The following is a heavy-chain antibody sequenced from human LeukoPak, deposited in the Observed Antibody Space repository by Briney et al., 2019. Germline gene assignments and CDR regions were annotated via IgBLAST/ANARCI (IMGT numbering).Heavy chain of an antibody. CDR2: IYYSGST. CDR1: GGSISSSSYY. CDR3: ASFHLWFGELLVLVSSSIDY. J-gene: IGHJ4*02. Sequence: PSETLSLTCTVSGGSISSSSYYWGWIRQPPGKGLEWIGSIYYSGSTYYNPSLKSRVTISVDTSKNQFSLKLSSVTAADTAVYYCASFHLWFGELLVLVSSSIDYWGQGTLVTVSS. V-gene: IGHV4-39*01. D-gene: IGHD3-10*01.